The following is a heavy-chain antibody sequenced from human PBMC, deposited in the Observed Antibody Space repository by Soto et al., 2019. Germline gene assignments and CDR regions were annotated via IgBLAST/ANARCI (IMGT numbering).Heavy chain of an antibody. V-gene: IGHV3-74*01. D-gene: IGHD2-21*02. J-gene: IGHJ4*02. CDR3: AAWGHIVPVTPTDFAY. CDR1: GFTFSSYW. CDR2: ISPDGSST. Sequence: EVQLVESGGGLVQSGGSLRLSCAASGFTFSSYWMNWVRQAPGKGLMWVSRISPDGSSTTSADSVEGRFSVSRDNAKNTLFLQMNSLRPEDAAVYFCAAWGHIVPVTPTDFAYWGQGTLVTVSS.